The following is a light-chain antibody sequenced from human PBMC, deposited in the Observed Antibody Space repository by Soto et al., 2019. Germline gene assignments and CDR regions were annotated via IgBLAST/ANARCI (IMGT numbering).Light chain of an antibody. J-gene: IGLJ3*02. CDR1: SSNIGNNY. CDR2: DNN. CDR3: GTWDSSLNALL. V-gene: IGLV1-51*01. Sequence: QSALTQPPSVSAAPGQKVTISCSGSSSNIGNNYVSWYQQVPGTAPKLLIYDNNERPSGIPDRFSGSKSGTSATLAITALQTGDEADYYCGTWDSSLNALLFGGGTKLTVL.